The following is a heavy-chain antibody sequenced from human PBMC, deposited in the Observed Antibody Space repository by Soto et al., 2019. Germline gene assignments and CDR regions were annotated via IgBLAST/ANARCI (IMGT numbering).Heavy chain of an antibody. Sequence: GASVKVSCKASGYTFTSYYMHWVRQAPGQGLEWMGIIKPSGGSTSYAQKFQGRVTMTRDTSTITVSMELSSLRSEDTAVYYCARDPQQLPPYYYYYYGMDVWGQGTTVTVSS. V-gene: IGHV1-46*01. D-gene: IGHD6-13*01. CDR3: ARDPQQLPPYYYYYYGMDV. J-gene: IGHJ6*02. CDR1: GYTFTSYY. CDR2: IKPSGGST.